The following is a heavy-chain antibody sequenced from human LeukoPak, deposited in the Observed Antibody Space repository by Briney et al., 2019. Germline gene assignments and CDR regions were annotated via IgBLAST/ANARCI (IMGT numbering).Heavy chain of an antibody. CDR1: GYTFTGYY. CDR2: INPNSGGT. D-gene: IGHD6-13*01. V-gene: IGHV1-2*02. Sequence: GASVKVSCKASGYTFTGYYIHWVRQAPGQGLEGMGWINPNSGGTNFEQKFQGRVTVTRDTSISTAYMELSRLTSDDTAVYYCASASVGAAAGPRYFDYWGQGTLVTVSS. J-gene: IGHJ4*02. CDR3: ASASVGAAAGPRYFDY.